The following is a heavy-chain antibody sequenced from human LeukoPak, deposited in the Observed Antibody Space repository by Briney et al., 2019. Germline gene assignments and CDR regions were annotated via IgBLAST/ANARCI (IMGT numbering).Heavy chain of an antibody. Sequence: SATLSLTCAVYGGSFSGYYWSWIRQPPGKGLEWIGEINHSGSTNYNPSLKSRVTISVDTSKNQFSLKLSSVTAADTAVYYCARLGSGRKHRIDYWGQGTLVTVSS. D-gene: IGHD6-19*01. CDR1: GGSFSGYY. CDR3: ARLGSGRKHRIDY. V-gene: IGHV4-34*01. CDR2: INHSGST. J-gene: IGHJ4*02.